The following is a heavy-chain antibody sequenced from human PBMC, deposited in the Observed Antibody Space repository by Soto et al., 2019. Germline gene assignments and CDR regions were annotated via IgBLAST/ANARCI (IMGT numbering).Heavy chain of an antibody. CDR3: SSIPDGYTSGLDY. J-gene: IGHJ4*02. Sequence: PSETLSLTCTVSGASISSGDYYWSWIRQPPGKGLEWIGYIYYTGNTVFNPSLKSRVSISVDTSKNQFSLKLNPVTAADTAVYSGSSIPDGYTSGLDYWGQGTLVTVSS. CDR2: IYYTGNT. V-gene: IGHV4-30-4*01. CDR1: GASISSGDYY. D-gene: IGHD6-13*01.